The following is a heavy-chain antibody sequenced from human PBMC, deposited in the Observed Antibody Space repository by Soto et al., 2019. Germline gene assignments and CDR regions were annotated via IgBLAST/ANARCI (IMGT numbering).Heavy chain of an antibody. CDR2: IPTDKGKT. D-gene: IGHD2-21*01. CDR3: ATHSPAFDY. V-gene: IGHV1-18*01. CDR1: GYTFTNYG. Sequence: QDQLVQSGPEVKKPGASVKVSCKTSGYTFTNYGISWVRQAPGQGLEWMGWIPTDKGKTTDAQKFQGRVTMTTDTSTSTAYMELRSLRSDDTAMYYCATHSPAFDYWGQGTLVTVSS. J-gene: IGHJ4*02.